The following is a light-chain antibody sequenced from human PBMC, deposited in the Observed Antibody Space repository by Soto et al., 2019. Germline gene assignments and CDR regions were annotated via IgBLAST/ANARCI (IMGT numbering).Light chain of an antibody. CDR3: QWRSDWPPRLT. Sequence: EVVLTQSPATLSLSPGERATLSCRASESIGNYLAWYQQKLGQAPKLLIYDASHRAIGIPGRFSGDGSGTDFTLTIRSLEPADFAVYYCQWRSDWPPRLTFGGAIKVEIK. CDR2: DAS. V-gene: IGKV3-11*01. J-gene: IGKJ4*01. CDR1: ESIGNY.